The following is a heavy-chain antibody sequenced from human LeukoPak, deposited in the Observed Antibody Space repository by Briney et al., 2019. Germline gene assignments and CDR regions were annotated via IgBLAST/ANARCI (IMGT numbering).Heavy chain of an antibody. Sequence: YYSGSTYYNPSLKSRVTISVDTSKNQFSLKMSSVTAADTAVYFCARVFGRYYGSGEFDYWGQGTLVTVSS. CDR3: ARVFGRYYGSGEFDY. CDR2: YYSGST. D-gene: IGHD3-10*01. V-gene: IGHV4-30-2*04. J-gene: IGHJ4*02.